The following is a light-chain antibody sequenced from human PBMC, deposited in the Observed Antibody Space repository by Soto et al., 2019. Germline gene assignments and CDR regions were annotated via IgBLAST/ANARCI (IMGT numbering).Light chain of an antibody. Sequence: EIVMTQSPATLSVSPGERVTLSCRASQSVSRFLAWYQQRPGQAPRLLIYDTSTRATGVPARFSGSGSRTEFSLTISSLRSEDFAVYYCQQYDNWPPCTFGQGTKLEVK. CDR3: QQYDNWPPCT. CDR1: QSVSRF. J-gene: IGKJ2*02. CDR2: DTS. V-gene: IGKV3-15*01.